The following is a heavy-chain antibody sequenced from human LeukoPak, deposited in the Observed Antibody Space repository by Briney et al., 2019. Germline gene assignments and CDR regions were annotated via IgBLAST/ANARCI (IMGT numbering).Heavy chain of an antibody. CDR3: ARGRGYNSFDY. J-gene: IGHJ4*02. Sequence: SETLSLTCAVYGGSFSGYYWSWLRQPPGKGLEWIGEINHSGSTNYNPSLTSRVTMSVDTSKNQFSLKLNSVTAADTAVYYCARGRGYNSFDYWGQGTLVTVSS. D-gene: IGHD3-16*02. V-gene: IGHV4-34*01. CDR1: GGSFSGYY. CDR2: INHSGST.